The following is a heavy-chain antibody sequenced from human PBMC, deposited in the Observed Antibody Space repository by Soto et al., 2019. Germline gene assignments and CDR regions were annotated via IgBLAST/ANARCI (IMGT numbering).Heavy chain of an antibody. J-gene: IGHJ6*02. CDR2: LSGSGGTT. D-gene: IGHD5-18*01. Sequence: GGSLRLSCAASGFTFSSYAMSWVRQTPGKGLEWVSTLSGSGGTTYYADSVKGRFTISRDNSKNTLYLQMNSLRAEDTAVYYCAKDGGYSYGYSPRYYYGMDVWGQGTTVTVSS. CDR1: GFTFSSYA. V-gene: IGHV3-23*01. CDR3: AKDGGYSYGYSPRYYYGMDV.